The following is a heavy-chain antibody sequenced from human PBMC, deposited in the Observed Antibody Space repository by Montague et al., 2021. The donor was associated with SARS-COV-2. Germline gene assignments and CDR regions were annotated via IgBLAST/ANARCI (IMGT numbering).Heavy chain of an antibody. CDR2: VSSGGNT. D-gene: IGHD6-19*01. Sequence: SETLSLTCTISGYSGSHYYWSFIRQTPGKGLEWIGFVSSGGNTNYNPSLKNRVSISMDTSKSQFSLKLTSVTAADSAVYYCASGWTLFDWGQGTLVTVSS. V-gene: IGHV4-59*02. CDR3: ASGWTLFD. CDR1: GYSGSHYY. J-gene: IGHJ4*02.